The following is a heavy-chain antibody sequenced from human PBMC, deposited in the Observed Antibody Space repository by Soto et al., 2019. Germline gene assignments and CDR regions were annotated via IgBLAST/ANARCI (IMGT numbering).Heavy chain of an antibody. Sequence: QVQLVQSGAEVKKPGSSVKVSCKASGGTFSSYAISWVRQAPGQGLEWMGGIIPIFGTANYAQKFQGRVKNTAEKSKSTALMELSSLRSEDTAVYYCARGHSIVVVVAATLDYYGMDVWGQGTTVTVSS. CDR1: GGTFSSYA. J-gene: IGHJ6*02. CDR3: ARGHSIVVVVAATLDYYGMDV. CDR2: IIPIFGTA. D-gene: IGHD2-15*01. V-gene: IGHV1-69*06.